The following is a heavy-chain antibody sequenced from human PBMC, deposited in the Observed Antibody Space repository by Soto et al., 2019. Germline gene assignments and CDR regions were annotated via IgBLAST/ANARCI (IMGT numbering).Heavy chain of an antibody. Sequence: GGSLRLSCAASGFTFSSYSMNWVRQAPGKGLEWVSSISSSSSYIYYADSVKGRFTISREKAKNSLYLQMNSLKAEDTAVYYCAKAVIAAAGTAFREWFHYYYYYGMDVWGQGTTVTVSS. D-gene: IGHD6-13*01. J-gene: IGHJ6*02. CDR2: ISSSSSYI. CDR1: GFTFSSYS. CDR3: AKAVIAAAGTAFREWFHYYYYYGMDV. V-gene: IGHV3-21*04.